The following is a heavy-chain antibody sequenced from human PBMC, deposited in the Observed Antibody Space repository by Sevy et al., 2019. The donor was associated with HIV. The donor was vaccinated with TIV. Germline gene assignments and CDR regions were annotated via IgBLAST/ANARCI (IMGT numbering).Heavy chain of an antibody. CDR1: GFTFSSYW. CDR2: IKQDGSEK. CDR3: ARVTGYSSSWYSLDIYYYYGMDV. V-gene: IGHV3-7*01. J-gene: IGHJ6*02. D-gene: IGHD6-13*01. Sequence: GGSLRLSCAASGFTFSSYWMSWVRQAPGKGLESVANIKQDGSEKYYVDSVKGRFTISRDNAKNSLYLQMNSLRAEDTAVYYCARVTGYSSSWYSLDIYYYYGMDVWGQGTTVTVSS.